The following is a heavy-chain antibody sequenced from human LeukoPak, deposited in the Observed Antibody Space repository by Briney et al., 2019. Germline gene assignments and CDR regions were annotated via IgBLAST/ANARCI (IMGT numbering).Heavy chain of an antibody. V-gene: IGHV4-38-2*01. Sequence: PSETLSLTCAVSGYSISSGYYWGWIQQPPGKGLEWIGSIYHTGSTYYNPSLQSRVTISLDSPKNQFSLKLTSVTAADTAVYYCASGGTAVVMALTYYFDTWGQGTPVTVSS. CDR2: IYHTGST. CDR3: ASGGTAVVMALTYYFDT. J-gene: IGHJ4*02. D-gene: IGHD3-22*01. CDR1: GYSISSGYY.